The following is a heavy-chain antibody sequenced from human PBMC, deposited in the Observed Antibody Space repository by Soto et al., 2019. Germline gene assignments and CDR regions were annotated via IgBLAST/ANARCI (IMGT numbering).Heavy chain of an antibody. V-gene: IGHV5-10-1*01. J-gene: IGHJ1*01. D-gene: IGHD3-22*01. CDR3: ARADYYDSSGSLAEYFQH. CDR1: GYSFTSYW. CDR2: IDPSDSYT. Sequence: GESLKISCKGSGYSFTSYWISWVRQMPGKGLEWMGRIDPSDSYTNYSPSFQGHVTISADKSISTAYLQWSSLKASDTAMYYCARADYYDSSGSLAEYFQHWGQGTLVTVSS.